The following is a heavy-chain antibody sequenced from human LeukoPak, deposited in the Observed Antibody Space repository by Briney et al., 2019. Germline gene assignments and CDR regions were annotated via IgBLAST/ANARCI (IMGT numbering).Heavy chain of an antibody. CDR1: GHTFRIYN. Sequence: GGSQSLLCAASGHTFRIYNVQWVRGARGKGLEGVSSISSSSSYIYYAGSVKGRFTISRDNAKNSLYLQMNSLRAEDTAVYYCARVIVFRGYMDVWGKGTTVTVSS. D-gene: IGHD1-26*01. J-gene: IGHJ6*03. CDR2: ISSSSSYI. V-gene: IGHV3-21*01. CDR3: ARVIVFRGYMDV.